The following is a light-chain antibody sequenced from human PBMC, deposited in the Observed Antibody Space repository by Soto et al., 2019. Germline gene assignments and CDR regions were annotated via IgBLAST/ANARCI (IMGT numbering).Light chain of an antibody. CDR2: GAS. CDR1: HDIRSSY. J-gene: IGKJ1*01. Sequence: EIVVTQSPGTMSFSPGERASLSCQARHDIRSSYLAWYQQQPGQAPRLLIYGASSTATGLPYRFSGCGSGTDFSRTISRLEPWGFAVYYFQQYSNSPPTFGQGTKVDSK. V-gene: IGKV3-20*01. CDR3: QQYSNSPPT.